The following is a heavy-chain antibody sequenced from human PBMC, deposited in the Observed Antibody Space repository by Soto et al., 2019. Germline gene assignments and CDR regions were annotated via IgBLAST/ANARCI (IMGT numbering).Heavy chain of an antibody. CDR1: GITLSSYA. Sequence: PGGSLRLSCAASGITLSSYAMSWVAQAPGKGPEWVSGISASGGSTSYADSVKGRFTISRDNSKNTLYLQMNSLRADDTAVYHCAKRQNSGTYRFYFDYWGQGALVTVSS. V-gene: IGHV3-23*01. CDR2: ISASGGST. D-gene: IGHD1-26*01. J-gene: IGHJ4*02. CDR3: AKRQNSGTYRFYFDY.